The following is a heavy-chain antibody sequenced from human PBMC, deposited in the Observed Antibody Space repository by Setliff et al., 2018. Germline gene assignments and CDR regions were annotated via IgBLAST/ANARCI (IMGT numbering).Heavy chain of an antibody. V-gene: IGHV4-4*08. J-gene: IGHJ4*02. CDR3: ARYGGKWWGFDS. Sequence: SETLSLTCTVSGGSISGYYWSWIRQPPGKGLEWIGYIFSGGNTKYNPSLKSRLTISVDTSKNQFSLKLSSVTAADTAVYYCARYGGKWWGFDSWGQGTLVTVSS. CDR2: IFSGGNT. D-gene: IGHD2-15*01. CDR1: GGSISGYY.